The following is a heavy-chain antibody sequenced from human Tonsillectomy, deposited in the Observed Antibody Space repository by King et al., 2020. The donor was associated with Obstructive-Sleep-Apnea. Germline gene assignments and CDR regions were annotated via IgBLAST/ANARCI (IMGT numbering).Heavy chain of an antibody. Sequence: VQLQESGPGLVKPSQTLSLTCTVSGGSLSSGGYYWSWIRQHPGKGLEWIGYIYYSGSTYYNPSLKSRVTISVDTSKNQFSLKLSSVTAADTAVYYCARTSMITFGGVISYGMDVWGQGTTVTVSS. J-gene: IGHJ6*02. CDR1: GGSLSSGGYY. D-gene: IGHD3-16*02. V-gene: IGHV4-31*03. CDR2: IYYSGST. CDR3: ARTSMITFGGVISYGMDV.